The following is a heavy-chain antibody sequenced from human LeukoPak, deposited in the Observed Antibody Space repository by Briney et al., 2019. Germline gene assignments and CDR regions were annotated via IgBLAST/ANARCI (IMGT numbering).Heavy chain of an antibody. CDR3: ARDCSGGSCYGAFDI. CDR2: IYDSGST. V-gene: IGHV4-30-4*01. Sequence: SQTLSLTCTVSGASIRSGDYYWSWIRQPPGKGLGWMGYIYDSGSTYYNPSLKSRITISVDTSENRFSLKLSSVTATDTAVYYCARDCSGGSCYGAFDIWGQGTMVTVSS. CDR1: GASIRSGDYY. J-gene: IGHJ3*02. D-gene: IGHD2-15*01.